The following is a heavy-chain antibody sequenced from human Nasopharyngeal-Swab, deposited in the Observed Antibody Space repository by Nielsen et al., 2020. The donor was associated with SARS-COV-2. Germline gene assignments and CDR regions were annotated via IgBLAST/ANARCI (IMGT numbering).Heavy chain of an antibody. CDR1: GYTLTELS. J-gene: IGHJ6*02. V-gene: IGHV1-24*01. CDR3: ATGLSVRGVIGAYYYYYGMDV. Sequence: ASVKVSCKVSGYTLTELSMHWVRQAPGKGLEWMGGFDPEDGETIYAQKFQGRVTMTEDTSTDIAYMELSSLRSEDTAVYYCATGLSVRGVIGAYYYYYGMDVWGQGTTVTVSS. D-gene: IGHD3-10*01. CDR2: FDPEDGET.